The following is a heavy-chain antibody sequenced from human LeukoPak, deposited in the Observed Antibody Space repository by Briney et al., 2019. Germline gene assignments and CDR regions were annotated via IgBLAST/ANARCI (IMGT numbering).Heavy chain of an antibody. J-gene: IGHJ5*02. CDR3: GRTADPHHNWFDP. V-gene: IGHV4-39*07. D-gene: IGHD2-2*01. CDR1: CVSISSSSYY. CDR2: IYYSGRT. Sequence: SETLSLTCTVSCVSISSSSYYWGWPRHPPGKGLEWIGSIYYSGRTYYSRSLKSRVTISVDTSKNQFSLKLSSVTAADTAVYYCGRTADPHHNWFDPWGQGTLVTVSS.